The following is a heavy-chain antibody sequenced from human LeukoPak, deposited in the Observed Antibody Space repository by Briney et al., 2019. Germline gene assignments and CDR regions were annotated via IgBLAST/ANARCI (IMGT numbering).Heavy chain of an antibody. CDR2: IYYKGNT. V-gene: IGHV4-59*08. CDR3: VRRDNTGWNYFDY. CDR1: GGSTSSYY. J-gene: IGHJ4*02. Sequence: KPSETLSLTCAVSGGSTSSYYRSWIRQPPGKGLEWIGDIYYKGNTNYNPSLKSRVTISVDTSKNHLSLKLTSVLAADTAIYYCVRRDNTGWNYFDYWGQGILVTVSS. D-gene: IGHD6-19*01.